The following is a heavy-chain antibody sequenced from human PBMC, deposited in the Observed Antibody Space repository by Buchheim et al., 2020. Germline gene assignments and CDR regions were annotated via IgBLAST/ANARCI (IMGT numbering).Heavy chain of an antibody. D-gene: IGHD3-10*01. CDR2: IYYRGST. Sequence: QVQPQESGPGLVKPSETLSLTCTVSGGSISTYYWSWIRQPPGKGLEWIGYIYYRGSTNYNPSLKSRVTISVDTSKNQFSLKLSSVTAADTAVYYCARDLRGGEFDYWGQGTL. J-gene: IGHJ4*02. CDR3: ARDLRGGEFDY. CDR1: GGSISTYY. V-gene: IGHV4-59*01.